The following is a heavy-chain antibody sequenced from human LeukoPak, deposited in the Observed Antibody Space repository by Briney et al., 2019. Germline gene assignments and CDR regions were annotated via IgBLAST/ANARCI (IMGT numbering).Heavy chain of an antibody. D-gene: IGHD3-22*01. Sequence: SETLSLTCTVSGASISSYYWSWIRQPPGKGLEGMGYIYYSGSTNYNPALKSRVTISEDTSKNQISLKLSSVTAADTAVYYCARVRGYYDSSGYDYWGQGTLVTVSS. CDR2: IYYSGST. J-gene: IGHJ4*02. CDR1: GASISSYY. V-gene: IGHV4-59*01. CDR3: ARVRGYYDSSGYDY.